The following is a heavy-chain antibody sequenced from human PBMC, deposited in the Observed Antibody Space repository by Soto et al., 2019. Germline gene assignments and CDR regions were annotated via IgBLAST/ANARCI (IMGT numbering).Heavy chain of an antibody. CDR3: ARDLGGWPDY. J-gene: IGHJ4*02. CDR2: INAGNGNT. CDR1: GYTFTSYA. V-gene: IGHV1-3*01. D-gene: IGHD6-19*01. Sequence: QVQLVQSGAEVKKPGASVKVSCKASGYTFTSYAIHWVRQAPGQRLEWMGWINAGNGNTKYSQKLQERVTITRDTSASTAYMELSSLRSEDTAVYYCARDLGGWPDYWGQGTLVPVSS.